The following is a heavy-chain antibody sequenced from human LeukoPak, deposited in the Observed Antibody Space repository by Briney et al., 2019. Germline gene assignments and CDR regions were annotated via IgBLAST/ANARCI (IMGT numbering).Heavy chain of an antibody. CDR1: GFTFSTYA. CDR2: ITGSADNT. D-gene: IGHD6-25*01. Sequence: GGSLRLSCAASGFTFSTYAMSWVRQAPGKGLEWVSLITGSADNTYYADSVRGRFTISRDNSKNTLYLQMNSLSAEDTAVYYCATSLSSGSLFRYWGQGTLVTVSS. CDR3: ATSLSSGSLFRY. V-gene: IGHV3-23*01. J-gene: IGHJ4*02.